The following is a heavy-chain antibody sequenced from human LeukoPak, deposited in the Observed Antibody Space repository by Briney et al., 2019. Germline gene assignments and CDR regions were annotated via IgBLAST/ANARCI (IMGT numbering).Heavy chain of an antibody. CDR1: GFTFSSYE. CDR3: ARDEDGDYTPDY. CDR2: ISSSSSYI. J-gene: IGHJ4*02. Sequence: PGGSLRLSCAASGFTFSSYEMNWVRQAPGKGLEWVSSISSSSSYIYYVDSVTGRFTISRDNAKKSVYLQMNSLRAEDTAVYYCARDEDGDYTPDYWGQGTLVTVSS. V-gene: IGHV3-21*01. D-gene: IGHD4-17*01.